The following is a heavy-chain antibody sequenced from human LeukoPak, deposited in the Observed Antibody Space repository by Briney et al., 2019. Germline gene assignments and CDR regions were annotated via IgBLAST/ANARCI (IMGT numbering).Heavy chain of an antibody. V-gene: IGHV4-39*07. J-gene: IGHJ6*03. CDR3: ASVPPPRGYSGYPNMDV. CDR2: INHSGST. CDR1: GGSISSSSYY. D-gene: IGHD5-12*01. Sequence: PSETLSLTCTVSGGSISSSSYYWGWIRQPPGKGLEWIGEINHSGSTNYNPSLKSRVTISGDTSKNQFSLKLSSVTAADTAVYYCASVPPPRGYSGYPNMDVWGEGTTVTVSS.